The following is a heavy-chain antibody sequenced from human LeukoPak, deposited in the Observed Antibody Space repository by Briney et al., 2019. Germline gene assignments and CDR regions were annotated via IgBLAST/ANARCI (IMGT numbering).Heavy chain of an antibody. J-gene: IGHJ4*02. CDR3: ARDLKSSERRVVVVTLDY. Sequence: PGGSLRLSCAASGFTFDDYGMSWVRQAPGKGLELVSGINWNGGSTGYADSVKGRFTISRDNAKNSLYLQMNSLRAEDTALYYCARDLKSSERRVVVVTLDYWGQGTLVTVSS. V-gene: IGHV3-20*04. CDR2: INWNGGST. CDR1: GFTFDDYG. D-gene: IGHD2-15*01.